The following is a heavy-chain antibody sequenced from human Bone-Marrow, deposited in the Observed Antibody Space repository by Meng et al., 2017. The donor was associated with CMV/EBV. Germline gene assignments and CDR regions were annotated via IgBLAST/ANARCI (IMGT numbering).Heavy chain of an antibody. Sequence: ASVKVSCKASGYTFTGYYMHWVRQAPGQGLEWMGIINPSSGSTIHAQRFQGRVTMTRDTSTSTVYMELNSLRSEDTAVYYCATDHIETQRDYYLDNWGQGTLVTVSS. CDR2: INPSSGST. J-gene: IGHJ4*02. CDR3: ATDHIETQRDYYLDN. D-gene: IGHD6-25*01. CDR1: GYTFTGYY. V-gene: IGHV1-46*01.